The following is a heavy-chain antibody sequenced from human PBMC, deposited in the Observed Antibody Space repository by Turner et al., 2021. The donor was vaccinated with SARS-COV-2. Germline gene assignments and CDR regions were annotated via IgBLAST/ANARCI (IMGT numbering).Heavy chain of an antibody. CDR3: ARGALFAAPSGLDV. CDR2: IDKSGIT. Sequence: QAHTQKWGPGLLRSSGTLSITCGCQGESFSASYGAWIRQIPGKGLEWIGQIDKSGITNYNPYLQSRVTISRDTSKNHLSLDLTSVTAADRAVYYCARGALFAAPSGLDVWGPGATVIVSS. CDR1: GESFSASY. D-gene: IGHD3-10*02. V-gene: IGHV4-34*01. J-gene: IGHJ6*02.